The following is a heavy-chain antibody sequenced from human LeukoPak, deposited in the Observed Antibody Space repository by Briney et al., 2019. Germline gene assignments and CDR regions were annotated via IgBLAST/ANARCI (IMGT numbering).Heavy chain of an antibody. CDR3: TRDPRNLDY. CDR1: GFTFSSYS. V-gene: IGHV3-48*01. CDR2: ISSSSSTI. J-gene: IGHJ4*02. Sequence: GGSLRLSCAASGFTFSSYSMNWVRQAPGKGLEWVSYISSSSSTIYYADSVKGRFTISRDNAKNSLYLQMNSLRVEDTAVYYCTRDPRNLDYWGQGTLVTVSS. D-gene: IGHD1-14*01.